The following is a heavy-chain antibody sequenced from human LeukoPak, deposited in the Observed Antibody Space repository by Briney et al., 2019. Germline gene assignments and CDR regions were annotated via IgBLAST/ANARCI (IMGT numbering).Heavy chain of an antibody. V-gene: IGHV3-21*01. Sequence: GGSLRLSCAASGFTFSSYSMNWVRQAPGKGLESVSSISSSSNYIYYADSVKGRFTISRDNAKNSLYLQMNSLRAEDTAVYFCAREMAAGTFDYWGQGALVTVSS. D-gene: IGHD5-24*01. J-gene: IGHJ4*02. CDR3: AREMAAGTFDY. CDR1: GFTFSSYS. CDR2: ISSSSNYI.